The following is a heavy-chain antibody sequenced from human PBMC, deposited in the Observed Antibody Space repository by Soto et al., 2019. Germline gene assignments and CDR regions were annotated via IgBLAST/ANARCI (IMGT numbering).Heavy chain of an antibody. J-gene: IGHJ6*02. D-gene: IGHD4-4*01. CDR3: ARVGYSNYVYLDYYGMDV. Sequence: EVQLVESGGGLVKPGGSLRLSCAASGFTFSSYSMNWVRQAPGKGLEWVSSISSSSSYIYNADSVKGRFTISRDNAKNSLYLQMNSLRAEDTAVYYCARVGYSNYVYLDYYGMDVWGQGTTVTVSS. V-gene: IGHV3-21*01. CDR2: ISSSSSYI. CDR1: GFTFSSYS.